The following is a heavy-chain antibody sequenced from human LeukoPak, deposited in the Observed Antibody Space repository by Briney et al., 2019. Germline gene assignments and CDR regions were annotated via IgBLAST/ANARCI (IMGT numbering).Heavy chain of an antibody. D-gene: IGHD3-10*01. J-gene: IGHJ4*02. CDR3: AKERHPYGSGSYAYDY. CDR2: IFYSGNT. V-gene: IGHV4-39*02. CDR1: GGSINSSSYY. Sequence: SETLSLTCTVSGGSINSSSYYWGWIRQPPGKGLEWIGSIFYSGNTYDNPSLKSRVTISVDTSKNQFSLKLNSVTAADTAVYYCAKERHPYGSGSYAYDYWGQGTLVTVSP.